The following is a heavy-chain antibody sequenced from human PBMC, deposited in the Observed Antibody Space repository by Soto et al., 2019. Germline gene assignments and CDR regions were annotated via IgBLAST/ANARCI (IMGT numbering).Heavy chain of an antibody. Sequence: GGSLRLSCAASGFTFSSYAMSWVRQSPGKGLEWVSAISGSGGSTYYADSVKGRFTISRDNSKNTLYLQMNSLRAEDTAVYYCAKDDRDRYYYYYGMDVWGQGTTVTVSS. D-gene: IGHD1-20*01. CDR1: GFTFSSYA. V-gene: IGHV3-23*01. CDR2: ISGSGGST. CDR3: AKDDRDRYYYYYGMDV. J-gene: IGHJ6*02.